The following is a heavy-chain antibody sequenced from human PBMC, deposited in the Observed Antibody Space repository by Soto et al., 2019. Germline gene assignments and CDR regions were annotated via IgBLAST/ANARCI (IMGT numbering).Heavy chain of an antibody. D-gene: IGHD3-9*01. CDR1: GFTFSSYA. J-gene: IGHJ4*02. CDR3: AKDRGDGLVMNSFDY. V-gene: IGHV3-23*01. Sequence: PGGSLRLSCAASGFTFSSYAMSWVRQAPGKGLEWVSAISGGGGNTYYADSVRGRFTLSRDNSKNTLFLQMNSLRGEDTAIYYCAKDRGDGLVMNSFDYWGQGALVTVFS. CDR2: ISGGGGNT.